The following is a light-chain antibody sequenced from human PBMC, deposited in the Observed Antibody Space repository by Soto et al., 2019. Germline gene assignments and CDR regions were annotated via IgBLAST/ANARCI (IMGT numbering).Light chain of an antibody. Sequence: QSVLTQPASVSGSPGQSITISCTGTSSDVGDYNYVSWYQQHPGKAPKLMIYDVTNRPSGLSNRFSASKSGNTASLTISGLQAEDEADYYCSSYTSSRGWVFGGGTKLTVL. CDR3: SSYTSSRGWV. J-gene: IGLJ3*02. CDR1: SSDVGDYNY. CDR2: DVT. V-gene: IGLV2-14*01.